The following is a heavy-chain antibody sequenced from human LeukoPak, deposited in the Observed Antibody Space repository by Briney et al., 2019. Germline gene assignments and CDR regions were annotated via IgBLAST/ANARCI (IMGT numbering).Heavy chain of an antibody. CDR3: AREYYDFWSGSNWFDP. V-gene: IGHV1-18*01. CDR2: ISAYNGNT. J-gene: IGHJ5*02. D-gene: IGHD3-3*01. Sequence: GASVKVSCKASGYTFTSYGISWVRQAPGQGFEWMGWISAYNGNTNYAQKLQGRVTMTTDTSTSTAYMELRSLRSDDTAVYYCAREYYDFWSGSNWFDPWGQGTLVTVSS. CDR1: GYTFTSYG.